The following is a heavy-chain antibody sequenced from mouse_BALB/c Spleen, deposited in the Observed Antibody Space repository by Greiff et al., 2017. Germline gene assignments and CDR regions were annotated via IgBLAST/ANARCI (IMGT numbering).Heavy chain of an antibody. CDR1: GFSFSDFY. CDR2: SRNKASDYTT. D-gene: IGHD1-1*01. CDR3: ARDADRYNGSGFDV. J-gene: IGHJ1*01. Sequence: EVKVVESGGGLVQPGGSLRLSCATSGFSFSDFYMEWVRQPPGKRLEWIAVSRNKASDYTTEYSASVKGRFIVSRDTSQSILYLHMNALRAEDTATYYCARDADRYNGSGFDVWGAGTTVTVSS. V-gene: IGHV7-1*02.